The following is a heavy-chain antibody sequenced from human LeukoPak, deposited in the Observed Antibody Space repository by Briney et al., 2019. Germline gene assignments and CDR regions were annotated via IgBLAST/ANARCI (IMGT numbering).Heavy chain of an antibody. V-gene: IGHV3-7*01. CDR2: IKQDGSEK. CDR1: GFTFSSYW. Sequence: SGGSLRLSCAASGFTFSSYWMSWVRQAPGKGLEWVANIKQDGSEKYYVDSVKGRFTISRDNAKNSLYLQMNSLRAEDTAVYYCASVRGVIMPYYFDYWGQGTLVTVSS. CDR3: ASVRGVIMPYYFDY. J-gene: IGHJ4*02. D-gene: IGHD3-10*01.